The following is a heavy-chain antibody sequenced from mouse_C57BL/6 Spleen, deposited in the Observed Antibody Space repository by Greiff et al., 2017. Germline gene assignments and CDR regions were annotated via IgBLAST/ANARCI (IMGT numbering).Heavy chain of an antibody. CDR2: ISDGGSYT. CDR3: ARGGIYYDYLDY. Sequence: EVMLVESGGGLVKPGGSLKLSCAASGFTFSSYAMSWVRQPPEKRLEWVATISDGGSYTYYPDNVKGRFTISRDNAKNNLYLQMSHLKSEDTAMYYGARGGIYYDYLDYWGQGTTLTVSS. CDR1: GFTFSSYA. D-gene: IGHD2-4*01. V-gene: IGHV5-4*03. J-gene: IGHJ2*01.